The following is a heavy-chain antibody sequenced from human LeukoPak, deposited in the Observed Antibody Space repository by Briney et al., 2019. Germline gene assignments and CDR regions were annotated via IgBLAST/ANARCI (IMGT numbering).Heavy chain of an antibody. Sequence: GASVKVSCKASGGTFSSYAISWVRQAPGQGLEWMGWISAYNGNTNYAQKLQGRVTMTTDTSTSTAYMELRSLRSDDTAVYYCARDTTAMVMVHWGQGTLVTVSS. CDR3: ARDTTAMVMVH. D-gene: IGHD5-18*01. V-gene: IGHV1-18*01. J-gene: IGHJ4*02. CDR1: GGTFSSYA. CDR2: ISAYNGNT.